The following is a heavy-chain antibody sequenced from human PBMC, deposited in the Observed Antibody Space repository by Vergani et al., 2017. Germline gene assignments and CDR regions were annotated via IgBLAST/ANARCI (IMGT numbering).Heavy chain of an antibody. J-gene: IGHJ4*02. CDR1: GGSFSGYY. Sequence: QVQLQQWGAGLLKPSETLSLTCAVYGGSFSGYYWSWIRQPPGKGLEWIGEINHSGSTNYNLSLKSRVTISVDTSKNQFSLKLSSVTAADTAVYYCARGRTTVTSSFDYWGQGTLVTVSS. D-gene: IGHD4-11*01. V-gene: IGHV4-34*01. CDR3: ARGRTTVTSSFDY. CDR2: INHSGST.